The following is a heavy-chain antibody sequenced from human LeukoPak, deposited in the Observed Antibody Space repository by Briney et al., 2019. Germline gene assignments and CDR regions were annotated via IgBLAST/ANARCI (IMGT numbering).Heavy chain of an antibody. J-gene: IGHJ6*03. Sequence: QTGGSLRLSCAASGFIFRSYAMSWVRQAPGKGLEWVAFIRYDGSNKYYTDSVKGRFTISRDNSKNTLYLQMNSLRAEDTAVYYCAKGRGWEASYYYYYMDVWGKGTTVTISS. CDR1: GFIFRSYA. V-gene: IGHV3-30*02. CDR2: IRYDGSNK. D-gene: IGHD1-26*01. CDR3: AKGRGWEASYYYYYMDV.